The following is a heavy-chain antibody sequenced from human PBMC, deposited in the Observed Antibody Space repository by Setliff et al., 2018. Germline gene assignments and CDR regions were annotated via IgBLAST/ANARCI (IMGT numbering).Heavy chain of an antibody. CDR1: GVSIRSYY. CDR2: IFYSGSS. CDR3: XXXXXTVTXXDY. V-gene: IGHV4-59*01. Sequence: SETLSLTCTVSGVSIRSYYWSWIRQPPGKGLEWIGYIFYSGSSNYNPSLQXXVSISVXXXXXXXXXXXXXXXXXXXXVYXXXXXXXTVTXXDYWGQGALVTVSS. D-gene: IGHD4-17*01. J-gene: IGHJ4*02.